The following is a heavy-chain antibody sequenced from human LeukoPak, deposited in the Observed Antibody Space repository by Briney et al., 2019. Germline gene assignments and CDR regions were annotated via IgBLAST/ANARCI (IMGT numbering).Heavy chain of an antibody. CDR3: ARLYSNWHMDY. Sequence: PSQTLSLTCTVSGGSISSGSYYWSWIRQPAGKGLEWIGRIYTSGSTNYNPSLKSRVTISVDTSKNQFSLKLSSVTAADTAVYYCARLYSNWHMDYWGQGTLVTVSS. CDR1: GGSISSGSYY. J-gene: IGHJ4*02. V-gene: IGHV4-61*02. D-gene: IGHD4-11*01. CDR2: IYTSGST.